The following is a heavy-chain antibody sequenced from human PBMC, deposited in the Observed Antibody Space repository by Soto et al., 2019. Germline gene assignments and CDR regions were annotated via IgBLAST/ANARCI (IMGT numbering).Heavy chain of an antibody. CDR2: IHGGGST. V-gene: IGHV3-53*01. D-gene: IGHD3-9*01. CDR1: GFSVNNNY. CDR3: ARDGPAGYYLSY. J-gene: IGHJ4*02. Sequence: GGSLRLSCAASGFSVNNNYMSWVRQAQGKGLEWVSVIHGGGSTYYADSVKGRFTMSRDNSKNPLYLQMNSLRTEDTAVYFCARDGPAGYYLSYWGQGTLVTVSS.